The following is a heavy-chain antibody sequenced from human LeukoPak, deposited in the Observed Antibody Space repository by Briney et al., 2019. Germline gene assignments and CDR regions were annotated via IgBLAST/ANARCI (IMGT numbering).Heavy chain of an antibody. D-gene: IGHD3-3*01. CDR2: IQYDGSDK. CDR3: AKETNYDFWSGSFDY. V-gene: IGHV3-30*02. Sequence: GGSLRLSCAVSGFTFTSYGMHWGRQAPGKGLEWVAFIQYDGSDKYYADSVKGRFTISRDNSRNTLYLQMNSLRAEDTAVYYCAKETNYDFWSGSFDYWGQGTLVTVSS. J-gene: IGHJ4*02. CDR1: GFTFTSYG.